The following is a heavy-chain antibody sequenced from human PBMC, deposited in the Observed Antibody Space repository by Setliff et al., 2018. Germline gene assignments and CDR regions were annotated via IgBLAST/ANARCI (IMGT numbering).Heavy chain of an antibody. D-gene: IGHD2-15*01. V-gene: IGHV4-31*03. Sequence: SETLSLTCTVSGGSINSGVYYWGWIRQPPGKGLEWIGYISYSGRTSYNPSLYSRITVSLDRSKNRFSLQLTSVTAADTAMYYCARVAYPNGGSCRYFDNWGQGTLVTVSS. CDR3: ARVAYPNGGSCRYFDN. CDR1: GGSINSGVYY. CDR2: ISYSGRT. J-gene: IGHJ4*02.